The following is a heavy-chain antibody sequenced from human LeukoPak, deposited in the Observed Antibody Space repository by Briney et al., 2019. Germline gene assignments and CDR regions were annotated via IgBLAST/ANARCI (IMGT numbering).Heavy chain of an antibody. CDR2: IIPILGIA. J-gene: IGHJ4*02. D-gene: IGHD5-24*01. CDR1: GGTFSSYA. Sequence: SVKVSCKSSGGTFSSYAISWVRQAPGQPLEWMGRIIPILGIANYAQKFQGRVTITADKSTSTAYMELSSLRSEDTAVYYCARDQKDGYNSPPHWGQGTLVTASS. V-gene: IGHV1-69*04. CDR3: ARDQKDGYNSPPH.